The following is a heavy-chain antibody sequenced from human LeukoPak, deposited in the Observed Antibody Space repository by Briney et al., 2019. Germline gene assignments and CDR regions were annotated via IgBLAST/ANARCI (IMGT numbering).Heavy chain of an antibody. CDR2: IHSGGST. CDR1: GFTVSSNY. V-gene: IGHV3-53*01. J-gene: IGHJ4*02. CDR3: ARALYCSSTSCPAFDY. D-gene: IGHD2-2*01. Sequence: GGSLRLSCAASGFTVSSNYMSWVRQAPGKGLEWVSVIHSGGSTYYADSVKGRFTISRDNSKNTLYLQMNSLRAEDTAVYYCARALYCSSTSCPAFDYWGQGTLVTVSS.